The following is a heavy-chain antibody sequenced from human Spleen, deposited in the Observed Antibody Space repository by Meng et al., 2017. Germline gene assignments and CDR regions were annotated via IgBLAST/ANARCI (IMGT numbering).Heavy chain of an antibody. Sequence: QVQLQQWGAGRLQPSETLSLTCVGSGGSFSDYYWSWIRQPPGKGLEWIGEINHSGSTNYNPSLESRATISVDTSQNNLSLKLSSVTAADSAVYYCARGPTTMAHDFDYWGQGTLVTVSS. V-gene: IGHV4-34*01. CDR1: GGSFSDYY. J-gene: IGHJ4*02. CDR2: INHSGST. D-gene: IGHD4-11*01. CDR3: ARGPTTMAHDFDY.